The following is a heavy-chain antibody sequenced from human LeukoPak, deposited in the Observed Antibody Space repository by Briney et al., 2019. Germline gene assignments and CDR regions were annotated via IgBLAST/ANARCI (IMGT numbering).Heavy chain of an antibody. CDR2: INHSGST. J-gene: IGHJ4*02. CDR3: ARAERIAAAGPFDY. Sequence: PSETLSLTCAVYGGSFSGYYWSWIRQPPGKGLEWIGEINHSGSTNYNPSLKSRVTISVDTSKNQFSLKLSSVTAADTAVYYCARAERIAAAGPFDYWGQGTLVTVSS. CDR1: GGSFSGYY. V-gene: IGHV4-34*01. D-gene: IGHD6-13*01.